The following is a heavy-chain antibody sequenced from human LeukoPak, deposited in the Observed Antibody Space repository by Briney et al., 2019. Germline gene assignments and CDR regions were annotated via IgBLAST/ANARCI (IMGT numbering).Heavy chain of an antibody. Sequence: ASVKVSCKASGYTFTGYYMHWVRQAPGQGLEWMGWINPNSGGTNYAQKFQGRVTMTRDTSISTAYMELSRLRSDDTAVYYCARSITSVTRPEGAFDIWGQGTMVTVSS. V-gene: IGHV1-2*02. CDR2: INPNSGGT. J-gene: IGHJ3*02. CDR3: ARSITSVTRPEGAFDI. D-gene: IGHD4-17*01. CDR1: GYTFTGYY.